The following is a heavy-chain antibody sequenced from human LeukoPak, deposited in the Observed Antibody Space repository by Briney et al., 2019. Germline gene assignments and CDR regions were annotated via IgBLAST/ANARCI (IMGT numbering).Heavy chain of an antibody. CDR2: INHSGST. CDR1: GGSFSGYY. Sequence: PSETLSLTCAVYGGSFSGYYWSWIRQPPGEGLEWIGEINHSGSTNYNPSLKSRVTISVDTSKNQFSLKLSSVTAADTAVYYCARDRGSQPFIDYWGQGTLVTVSS. V-gene: IGHV4-34*01. CDR3: ARDRGSQPFIDY. J-gene: IGHJ4*02. D-gene: IGHD1-26*01.